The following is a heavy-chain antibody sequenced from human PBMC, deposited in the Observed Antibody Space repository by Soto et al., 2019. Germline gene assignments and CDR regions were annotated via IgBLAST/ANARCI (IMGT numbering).Heavy chain of an antibody. CDR3: ASLFVTGTTFDYYYGMGV. CDR2: IIPIFGTA. J-gene: IGHJ6*02. Sequence: QVQLVQSGAEVKKPGSSVKVSCKASGGTFSSYAISWVRQAPGQGLEWMGGIIPIFGTANYAQKFQGRASITADESTSTADMALSSLRSEHTAVYYCASLFVTGTTFDYYYGMGVWGQGTTVTVCS. V-gene: IGHV1-69*12. D-gene: IGHD1-7*01. CDR1: GGTFSSYA.